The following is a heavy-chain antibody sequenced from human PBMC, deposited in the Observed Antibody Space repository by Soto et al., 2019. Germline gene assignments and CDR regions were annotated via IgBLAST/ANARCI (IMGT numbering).Heavy chain of an antibody. CDR2: ISYDGSNK. D-gene: IGHD6-19*01. V-gene: IGHV3-30*18. CDR1: GFTFSSYG. CDR3: AKDRGKKQWLAADAFDI. J-gene: IGHJ3*02. Sequence: QVQLVESGGGVVQPGRSLRLSCAASGFTFSSYGMHWVRQAPGKGLEWVAVISYDGSNKYYADSVKGRFTISRDNSKNTLYLQMNSLRAEDTAVYYCAKDRGKKQWLAADAFDIWGQGTMVTVSS.